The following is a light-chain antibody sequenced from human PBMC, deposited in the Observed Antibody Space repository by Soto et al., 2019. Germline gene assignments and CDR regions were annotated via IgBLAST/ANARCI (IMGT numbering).Light chain of an antibody. V-gene: IGLV2-8*01. Sequence: QSALTQPPSASGSPGQSVTISCTGTSSDIGTYNYVSWYQQRPGTAPKVMIYEVSKRPSGVPDRFSGSKSGNTASLTVSGLQAEDEADYYCSSYGGRNNLVFGGGTKLTVL. CDR3: SSYGGRNNLV. J-gene: IGLJ2*01. CDR1: SSDIGTYNY. CDR2: EVS.